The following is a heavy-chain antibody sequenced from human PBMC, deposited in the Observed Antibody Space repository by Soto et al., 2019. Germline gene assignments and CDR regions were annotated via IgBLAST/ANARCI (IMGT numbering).Heavy chain of an antibody. Sequence: QLQLQESGPGLVKPSETLSLTCTVSGGSISSSSYYWGWIRQPPGKGLEWIGSIYYSGSTYYNPSIKSRVTISVDTSKNQFSLKLSSVTAADTAVYYCARQGSPRLGYCSSTSCYADNNWFDPWGQGTLVTVSS. CDR1: GGSISSSSYY. V-gene: IGHV4-39*01. J-gene: IGHJ5*02. CDR2: IYYSGST. D-gene: IGHD2-2*01. CDR3: ARQGSPRLGYCSSTSCYADNNWFDP.